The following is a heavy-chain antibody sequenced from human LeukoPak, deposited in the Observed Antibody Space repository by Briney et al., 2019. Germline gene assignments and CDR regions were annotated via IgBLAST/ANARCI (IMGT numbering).Heavy chain of an antibody. Sequence: PSETLSLTCTVSGGSISSYYWSWIRQPAEKGLQWIGRIYSSGSTNYNPSLKSRVTMSVDTSKNQFSLRLSSVTAADTAVYYCARDLGFWSGPDYWGQGTLVTVSS. CDR2: IYSSGST. D-gene: IGHD3-3*01. J-gene: IGHJ4*02. CDR3: ARDLGFWSGPDY. V-gene: IGHV4-4*07. CDR1: GGSISSYY.